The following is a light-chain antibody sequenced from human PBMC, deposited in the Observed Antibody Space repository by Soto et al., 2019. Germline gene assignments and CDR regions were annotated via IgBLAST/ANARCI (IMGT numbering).Light chain of an antibody. V-gene: IGKV1-5*03. CDR3: QQYNNYPYA. Sequence: DVQMTQSPSTLSASVGDRVTITCRASQSISSWLAWYQHKPGIAPKLLIYQASTLQSGVPSRFSGSGSGTEFTLTIASLQPDDFATYYCQQYNNYPYAFGQGTKLEIK. CDR2: QAS. J-gene: IGKJ2*01. CDR1: QSISSW.